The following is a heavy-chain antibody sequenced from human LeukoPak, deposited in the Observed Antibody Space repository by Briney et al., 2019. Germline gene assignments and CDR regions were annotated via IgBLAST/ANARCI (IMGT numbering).Heavy chain of an antibody. D-gene: IGHD6-6*01. J-gene: IGHJ4*02. CDR2: ISYDGSNK. Sequence: GRSLRLSCAASGFTFSSYAMHWVRQAPGKGLEWVAVISYDGSNKYYADSVKGRFTISRDNSKNTLYLQTNSLRAEDTAVYYCASQEYSSSRLEYWGQGTLVTVSS. CDR3: ASQEYSSSRLEY. CDR1: GFTFSSYA. V-gene: IGHV3-30*04.